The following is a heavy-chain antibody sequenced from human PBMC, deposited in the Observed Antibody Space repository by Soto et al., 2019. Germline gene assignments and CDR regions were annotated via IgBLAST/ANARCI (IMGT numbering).Heavy chain of an antibody. CDR3: ARQCDGSIHCLDY. D-gene: IGHD1-26*01. CDR1: GFTVSSSY. Sequence: GGSLRLSCAASGFTVSSSYMSWVSQAPGKGLEWVSVIYSGGSTDYADSVKGRFTISRDNSKNTLYLQMNSLRAEDTAVYYCARQCDGSIHCLDYWGEGTLVTVSS. CDR2: IYSGGST. J-gene: IGHJ4*02. V-gene: IGHV3-66*04.